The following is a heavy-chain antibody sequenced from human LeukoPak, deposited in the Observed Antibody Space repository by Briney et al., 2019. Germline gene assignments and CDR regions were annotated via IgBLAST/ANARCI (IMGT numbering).Heavy chain of an antibody. D-gene: IGHD3-22*01. CDR3: ARGRKPTPRYYYDSSGYYLDY. J-gene: IGHJ4*02. Sequence: SETLSLTCSVSGESISSYYWSWIRQSAGKGLEWIGRVSASGSTYYNPSLKSRATISVDTSKNQFSLKLSSVTAADTAVYYCARGRKPTPRYYYDSSGYYLDYWGQGTLVTVSS. CDR2: VSASGST. CDR1: GESISSYY. V-gene: IGHV4-4*07.